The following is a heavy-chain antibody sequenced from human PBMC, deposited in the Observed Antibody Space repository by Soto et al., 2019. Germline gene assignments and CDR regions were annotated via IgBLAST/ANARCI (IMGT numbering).Heavy chain of an antibody. CDR1: GFSLSTSGVG. CDR2: IYWDDDK. CDR3: ARTYGDPDYYYYGMDV. Sequence: SGPTLVNPTQTLTLTCTFSGFSLSTSGVGVGWIRQPPGKALEWLALIYWDDDKRYSPSLKTRLTISKDTSKNQVVLTMTNMDPVDTATYYCARTYGDPDYYYYGMDVWGQGTTVTVSS. J-gene: IGHJ6*02. D-gene: IGHD4-17*01. V-gene: IGHV2-5*02.